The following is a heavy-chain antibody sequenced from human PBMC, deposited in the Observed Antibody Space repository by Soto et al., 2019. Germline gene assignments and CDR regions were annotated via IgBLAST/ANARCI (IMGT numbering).Heavy chain of an antibody. CDR3: ARELRYYYDSSGRDTFDI. CDR2: INPSGGST. CDR1: GYTFTSYY. J-gene: IGHJ3*02. Sequence: ASVKVSCKASGYTFTSYYMHWVRQAPGQGLEWMGIINPSGGSTSYAQKFQGRVTMTRDTSTSTVYMELSSLRSEDTAVYYCARELRYYYDSSGRDTFDILRQGKMVTVSS. D-gene: IGHD3-22*01. V-gene: IGHV1-46*01.